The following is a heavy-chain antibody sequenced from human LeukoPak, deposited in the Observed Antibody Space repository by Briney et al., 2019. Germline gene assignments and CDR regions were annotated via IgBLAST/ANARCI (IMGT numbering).Heavy chain of an antibody. J-gene: IGHJ4*02. CDR3: ARLDYGGNVVDY. CDR2: IYSGGST. CDR1: GFTVSSNY. Sequence: GGSLRLSCAASGFTVSSNYMSWVRQAPGKGLEWVPVIYSGGSTYYADSVKGRFTISRDNSKNTLYLQMNSLRAEDTAVYYCARLDYGGNVVDYWGQGTLVTVSS. D-gene: IGHD4-23*01. V-gene: IGHV3-53*01.